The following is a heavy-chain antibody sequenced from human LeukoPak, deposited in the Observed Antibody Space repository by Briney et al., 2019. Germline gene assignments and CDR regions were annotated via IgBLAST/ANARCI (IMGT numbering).Heavy chain of an antibody. J-gene: IGHJ4*02. CDR3: ARPNYYDSSGYYIGYFDY. CDR1: GYSFTSYW. Sequence: GESLKISCKGSGYSFTSYWIGWVRQMPGKGLEWMGIIYPGDSDTRYSPSFQGQVTISADKSISTAYLQRSSLKASDTAMYYCARPNYYDSSGYYIGYFDYWGQGTLVTVSS. V-gene: IGHV5-51*01. D-gene: IGHD3-22*01. CDR2: IYPGDSDT.